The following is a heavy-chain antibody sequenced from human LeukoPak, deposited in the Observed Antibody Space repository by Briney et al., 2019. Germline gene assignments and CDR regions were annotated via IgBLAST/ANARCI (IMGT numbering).Heavy chain of an antibody. CDR2: IYYSGST. CDR3: AGHQYYGSGSYYYYGMDV. V-gene: IGHV4-39*01. D-gene: IGHD3-10*01. Sequence: PSETLSLTCTVSGGSISSSSYYWGWIRQPPGKGLEWIGSIYYSGSTYYNPSLKSRVTISVDTSKNQFSLKLSSVTAADTAVYYCAGHQYYGSGSYYYYGMDVWGQGTTVTVSS. CDR1: GGSISSSSYY. J-gene: IGHJ6*02.